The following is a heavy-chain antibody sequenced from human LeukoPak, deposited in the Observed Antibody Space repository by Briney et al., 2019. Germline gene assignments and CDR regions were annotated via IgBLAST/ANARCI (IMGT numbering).Heavy chain of an antibody. CDR3: ARDAFRSGWLN. CDR2: IWYDGSDE. D-gene: IGHD6-19*01. V-gene: IGHV3-33*01. CDR1: GFTFSNYG. Sequence: GGSLRLSCAASGFTFSNYGMHWVRQAPDKGLEWVAVIWYDGSDEYYAESVKGRFTISRDNAKNSLYLQMNSLRAEDTAVYYCARDAFRSGWLNWGQGTLVTVSS. J-gene: IGHJ4*02.